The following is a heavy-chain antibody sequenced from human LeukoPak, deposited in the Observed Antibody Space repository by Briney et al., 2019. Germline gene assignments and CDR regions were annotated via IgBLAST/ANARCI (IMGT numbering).Heavy chain of an antibody. CDR1: GGTFSSYA. CDR2: IIPIFGTA. V-gene: IGHV1-69*05. CDR3: ARSAVGGNWNFYDY. D-gene: IGHD1-7*01. Sequence: SVKVSCKASGGTFSSYAISWVRQAPGQGLEWMGGIIPIFGTANYAQKFQGRVTITTDESTSTAYMELSSLKSEDTAVYYCARSAVGGNWNFYDYWGQGTLVTVSS. J-gene: IGHJ4*02.